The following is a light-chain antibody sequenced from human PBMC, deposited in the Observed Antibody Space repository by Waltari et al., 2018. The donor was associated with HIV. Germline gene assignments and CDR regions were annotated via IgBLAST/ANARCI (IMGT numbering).Light chain of an antibody. CDR2: LAS. J-gene: IGKJ1*01. V-gene: IGKV1-NL1*01. CDR3: QQYYNTPPWT. Sequence: DIQMTQSPSSLSASVGDRATITSRASQGRSNVLAWCQQKPGKAPRLLLSLASKLDSGGPARFSGSGSGTDYTLTSSSLQPEEFATYYCQQYYNTPPWTFGQGTKVEIK. CDR1: QGRSNV.